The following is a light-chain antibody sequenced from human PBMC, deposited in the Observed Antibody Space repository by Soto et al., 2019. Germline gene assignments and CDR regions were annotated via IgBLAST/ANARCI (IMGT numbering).Light chain of an antibody. Sequence: EVVLTQSPATLSLSPGERATLSCRASQSVSFYLAWYQHKPGQAPRLLIYDAFNRASGIPARFSGSGSGTDFTLTISSLEPEDFALYYCQQRTSWRTFGQGTRLEIK. V-gene: IGKV3-11*01. CDR1: QSVSFY. J-gene: IGKJ5*01. CDR2: DAF. CDR3: QQRTSWRT.